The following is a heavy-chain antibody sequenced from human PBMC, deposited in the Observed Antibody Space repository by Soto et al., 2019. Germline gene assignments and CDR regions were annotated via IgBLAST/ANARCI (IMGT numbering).Heavy chain of an antibody. CDR3: ARDVARVGKMAAISSRGGVGY. V-gene: IGHV3-53*01. J-gene: IGHJ4*02. CDR1: GFSVSTYY. D-gene: IGHD1-26*01. CDR2: IYSGGST. Sequence: GGPLRLSCAASGFSVSTYYMTWVRQAPGKGLEWVSVIYSGGSTNYADSVKGRFTISRDNSKNTLYLQMNTLKAEDTAVYYCARDVARVGKMAAISSRGGVGYWGRGTLVTVSS.